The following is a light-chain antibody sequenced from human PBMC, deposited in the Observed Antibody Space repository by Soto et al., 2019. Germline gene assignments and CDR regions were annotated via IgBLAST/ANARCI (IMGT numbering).Light chain of an antibody. CDR1: QSISSW. CDR2: DAS. J-gene: IGKJ1*01. CDR3: QQSWT. V-gene: IGKV1-5*01. Sequence: DIQMTQSPSTLSASVGDRVTITCRASQSISSWLAWYQQKPGKAPKVLIYDASSLESGVPSRFGGSRSGTEFTLTISSLQPEDFATYYCQQSWTFGQGTRVEIK.